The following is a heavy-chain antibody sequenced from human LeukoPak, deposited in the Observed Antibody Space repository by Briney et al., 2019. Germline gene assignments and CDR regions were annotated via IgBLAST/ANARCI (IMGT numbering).Heavy chain of an antibody. Sequence: GASVKVSCKASGYTFTSYAISWVRQAPGQGLEWMGRIIPILGIANYAQKFQGRVTITADKSTSTAYMELSSLRSEDTAVYYCARDFPGLSYGMDVWGQGTTVTVSS. CDR2: IIPILGIA. V-gene: IGHV1-69*04. CDR3: ARDFPGLSYGMDV. CDR1: GYTFTSYA. J-gene: IGHJ6*02.